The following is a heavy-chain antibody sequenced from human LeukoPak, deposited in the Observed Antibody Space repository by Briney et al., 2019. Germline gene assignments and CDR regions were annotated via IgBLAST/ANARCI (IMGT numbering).Heavy chain of an antibody. Sequence: SETLSLTCTVSGGSISSYYWSWIRQPPGKGLEWIGYNYYSGSTNYNPSLKSRVTISRDTSKNQFSLRLTSVTAADTAVYYCVRDWNGDYFDYWGQGTLVTVSS. D-gene: IGHD1-1*01. CDR3: VRDWNGDYFDY. CDR2: NYYSGST. V-gene: IGHV4-59*12. CDR1: GGSISSYY. J-gene: IGHJ4*02.